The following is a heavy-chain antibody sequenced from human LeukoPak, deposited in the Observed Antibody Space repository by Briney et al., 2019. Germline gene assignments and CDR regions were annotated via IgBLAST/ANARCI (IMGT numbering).Heavy chain of an antibody. Sequence: GGSLRLSCAASGFIVSQNYMSWVRQAPGKGLEWVSVIFRGDDTNYVDSVKGRFTIFRDNSKNTLYLQMNSLTPEDMALYYCTRSTGWYNSFDYWGQGTMVTVSS. J-gene: IGHJ4*02. V-gene: IGHV3-53*05. CDR2: IFRGDDT. CDR3: TRSTGWYNSFDY. CDR1: GFIVSQNY. D-gene: IGHD6-19*01.